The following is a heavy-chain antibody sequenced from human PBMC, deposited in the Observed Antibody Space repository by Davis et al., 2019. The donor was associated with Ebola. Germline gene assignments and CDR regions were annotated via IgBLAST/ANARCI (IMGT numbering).Heavy chain of an antibody. CDR3: TTDIDRTFGYYYYGMDV. Sequence: GGSLRLSCAASGFTFSNAWMSWVRQAPGKGLEWVGRIKSKTDGGTTDYAAPVKGRFTISRDDSKNTLYLQMNSLKTEDTAVYYCTTDIDRTFGYYYYGMDVWGQGTTVTVSS. CDR2: IKSKTDGGTT. V-gene: IGHV3-15*01. CDR1: GFTFSNAW. J-gene: IGHJ6*02. D-gene: IGHD3-10*01.